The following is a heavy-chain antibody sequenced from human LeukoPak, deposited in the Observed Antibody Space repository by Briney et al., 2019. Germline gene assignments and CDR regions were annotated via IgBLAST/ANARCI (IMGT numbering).Heavy chain of an antibody. J-gene: IGHJ4*02. Sequence: GGSLRLSCAVSGFTFSDYYMSWIRQAPGKGLEWVAVISYDGSNKYYADSVKGRFTISRDNSKNTLYLQMNSLGAEDTAVYYCARTRGYSYADYWGQGTLVTVSS. CDR3: ARTRGYSYADY. CDR1: GFTFSDYY. V-gene: IGHV3-30-3*01. D-gene: IGHD5-18*01. CDR2: ISYDGSNK.